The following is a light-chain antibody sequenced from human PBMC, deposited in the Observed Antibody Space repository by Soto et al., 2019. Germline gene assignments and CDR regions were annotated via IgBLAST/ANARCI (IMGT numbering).Light chain of an antibody. CDR1: QTISTW. CDR3: QQYDSYST. CDR2: DAS. Sequence: DIQVTQSPPTLSASVGDRVTITFRASQTISTWMAWYQQKPGKAPKLLVYDASTLQSGVASRFSGSGFGTEFTLTINSLQPDDSATYYCQQYDSYSTFGQGTKVDIK. J-gene: IGKJ1*01. V-gene: IGKV1-5*01.